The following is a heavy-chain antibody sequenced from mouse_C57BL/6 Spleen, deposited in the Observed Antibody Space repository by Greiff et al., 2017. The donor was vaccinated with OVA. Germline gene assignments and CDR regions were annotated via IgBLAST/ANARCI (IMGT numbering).Heavy chain of an antibody. V-gene: IGHV1-26*01. CDR1: GYTFTDYY. J-gene: IGHJ3*01. D-gene: IGHD2-4*01. Sequence: VQLQQSGPELVKPGASVKISCKASGYTFTDYYMNWVKQSHGKSLEWIGDINPNNGGTSYNQKFKGKATLTVDKSSSTAYMELRSLTSEDSAVYYCARERIYYDYDVFAYWGQGTLVTVSA. CDR3: ARERIYYDYDVFAY. CDR2: INPNNGGT.